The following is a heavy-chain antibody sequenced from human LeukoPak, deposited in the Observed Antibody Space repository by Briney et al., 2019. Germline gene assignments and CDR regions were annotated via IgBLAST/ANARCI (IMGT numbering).Heavy chain of an antibody. CDR2: INPNSGGT. J-gene: IGHJ5*02. CDR3: ARVVRYYYGSGDLDNWFDP. D-gene: IGHD3-10*01. V-gene: IGHV1-2*02. CDR1: GYTFTGYY. Sequence: ASVKVSCKASGYTFTGYYMHWVRQAPGQGLEWMGWINPNSGGTNYAQKFQGSVTMTRDTSISTAYMELRSLRSDDTAVYYCARVVRYYYGSGDLDNWFDPWGQGTLVTVSS.